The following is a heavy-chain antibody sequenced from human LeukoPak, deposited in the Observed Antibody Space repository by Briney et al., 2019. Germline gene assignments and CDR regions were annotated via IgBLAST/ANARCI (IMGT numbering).Heavy chain of an antibody. V-gene: IGHV3-30*03. CDR2: ISYDGSNK. CDR3: ARRQAPGIAVAPEYAFDI. D-gene: IGHD6-19*01. CDR1: GFTFSSYG. Sequence: GGSLRLSCAASGFTFSSYGMHWVRQAPGKGLEWVAVISYDGSNKYYADSVKGRFTISRDNSKNTLYLQMNSLRAEDTAVYYCARRQAPGIAVAPEYAFDIWGQGTMVTVSS. J-gene: IGHJ3*02.